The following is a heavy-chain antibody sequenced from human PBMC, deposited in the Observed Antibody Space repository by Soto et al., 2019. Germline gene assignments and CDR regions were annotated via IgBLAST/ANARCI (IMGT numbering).Heavy chain of an antibody. CDR1: VVSISSYY. CDR3: ARDRYDRSGYSAFDY. D-gene: IGHD3-22*01. V-gene: IGHV4-59*01. CDR2: IYYSGST. Sequence: SETLSLTCTVSVVSISSYYWSCIRHPPGKGLEWIGYIYYSGSTNYNPSLKSRVTISVDTSKNQFSLKLSSVTAADTAVYYCARDRYDRSGYSAFDYWGQATLVTLSS. J-gene: IGHJ4*02.